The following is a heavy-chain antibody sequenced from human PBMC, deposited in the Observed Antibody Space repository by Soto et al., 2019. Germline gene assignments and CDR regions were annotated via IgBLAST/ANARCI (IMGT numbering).Heavy chain of an antibody. CDR2: IAGKT. CDR1: GFTLSNSV. V-gene: IGHV3-23*01. Sequence: GGSLRLSCATSGFTLSNSVMSWVRQAPGKGLEWVSTIAGKTYYSDSVKGRFTISRDNSQSTLYLQLNSLRAEDTAVYYCARKIDVPTGMLDHWGKGTLVTVST. J-gene: IGHJ4*02. CDR3: ARKIDVPTGMLDH. D-gene: IGHD1-1*01.